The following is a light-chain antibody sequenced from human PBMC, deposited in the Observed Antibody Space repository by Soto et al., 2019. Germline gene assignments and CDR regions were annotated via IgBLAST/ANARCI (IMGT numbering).Light chain of an antibody. CDR3: HQYGTPPNT. J-gene: IGKJ2*01. Sequence: EAVLTQSPGTLSLSPGERATLSCRASQSVRSSYLAWYQQKPGQSPRLLIYGASRRATGIPDRFSGSASGTDFSLTISRLEPEDFAVYYCHQYGTPPNTFGQGTKLEI. CDR2: GAS. CDR1: QSVRSSY. V-gene: IGKV3-20*01.